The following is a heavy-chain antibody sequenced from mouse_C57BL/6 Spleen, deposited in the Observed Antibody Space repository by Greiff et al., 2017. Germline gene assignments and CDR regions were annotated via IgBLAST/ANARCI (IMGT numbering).Heavy chain of an antibody. D-gene: IGHD2-1*01. V-gene: IGHV2-2*01. CDR1: GFSLTSYG. J-gene: IGHJ4*01. CDR3: ARKGGNYFSYAMCY. Sequence: QVQLKQSGPGLVQPSQSLSITCTVSGFSLTSYGVHWVRQSPGKGLEWLGVIWSGGSTDYNAAFISRLSISKDNSKSQFFFKMNSLQADDTAIYYCARKGGNYFSYAMCYWGQGTSVTVSS. CDR2: IWSGGST.